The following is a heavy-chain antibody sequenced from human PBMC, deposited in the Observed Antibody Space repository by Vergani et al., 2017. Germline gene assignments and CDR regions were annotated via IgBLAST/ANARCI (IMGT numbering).Heavy chain of an antibody. D-gene: IGHD3-10*01. J-gene: IGHJ5*02. Sequence: QVQLQESGPGLVKTSQTLSLTCAVSGASIMKRGGYYWTWIRQPAGKGLEWIGRIYYTGSTNYNPTLETRVTISGDTSKNQFSLKLNSVTAADTAVYYCGRVADSYGLGSRLLDLWGQGILVTVSS. CDR2: IYYTGST. CDR1: GASIMKRGGYY. CDR3: GRVADSYGLGSRLLDL. V-gene: IGHV4-61*02.